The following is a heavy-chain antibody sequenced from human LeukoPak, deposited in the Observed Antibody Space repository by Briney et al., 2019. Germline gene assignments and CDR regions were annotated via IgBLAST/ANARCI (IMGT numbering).Heavy chain of an antibody. D-gene: IGHD6-13*01. V-gene: IGHV1-3*01. CDR2: INAGNGNT. CDR1: GYTFTSYA. Sequence: ASVKVSCKASGYTFTSYAMHWVRQAPGQRLEWMGWINAGNGNTKYSQKFQGRVTITRDTSASTAYMELSSLRSEDTAAYYCARGPAYSSSWFDYWGQGTLVTVSS. CDR3: ARGPAYSSSWFDY. J-gene: IGHJ4*02.